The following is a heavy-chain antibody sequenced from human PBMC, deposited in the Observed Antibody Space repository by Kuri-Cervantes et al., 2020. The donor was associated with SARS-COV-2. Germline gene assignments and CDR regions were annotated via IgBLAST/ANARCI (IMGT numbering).Heavy chain of an antibody. Sequence: ESLKISCAVYGGSFSDYYWSWVRQPPGKGLEWIGRIYTSGSTNYNPSLKSRVTISVDTSKNQFSLKLSSVTAADTAVYYCARHLSLRAVAGNVRGAFDIWGQGTMVTVSS. CDR3: ARHLSLRAVAGNVRGAFDI. D-gene: IGHD6-19*01. CDR1: GGSFSDYY. V-gene: IGHV4-4*08. J-gene: IGHJ3*02. CDR2: IYTSGST.